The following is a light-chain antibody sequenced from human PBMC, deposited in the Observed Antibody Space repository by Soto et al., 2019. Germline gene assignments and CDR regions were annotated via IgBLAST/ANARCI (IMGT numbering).Light chain of an antibody. CDR1: SSDVGGYNY. V-gene: IGLV2-14*01. CDR2: EVS. Sequence: QSALTQPASVSASPGQSITISCTGTSSDVGGYNYVSWYRQHPGKAPQLMIYEVSNRPSGVSNRFSGSKSGNTASLTISGLQAEDEADYYCSSYTTSNTFVFGAGTKLTVL. CDR3: SSYTTSNTFV. J-gene: IGLJ1*01.